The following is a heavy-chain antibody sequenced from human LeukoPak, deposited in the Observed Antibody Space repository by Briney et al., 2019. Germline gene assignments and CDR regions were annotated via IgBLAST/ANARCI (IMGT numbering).Heavy chain of an antibody. D-gene: IGHD3-16*02. V-gene: IGHV4-59*12. CDR2: VDDSGNT. CDR3: AALPKYYYYMDV. Sequence: SETLSLTCIVSGGSISGYHWSWIRQPPGKGLEWIGYVDDSGNTNYSPSLRSRVTMSVDTSKNQFSLKLSSVTAADTAVYYCAALPKYYYYMDVWGKGTTVTVSS. J-gene: IGHJ6*03. CDR1: GGSISGYH.